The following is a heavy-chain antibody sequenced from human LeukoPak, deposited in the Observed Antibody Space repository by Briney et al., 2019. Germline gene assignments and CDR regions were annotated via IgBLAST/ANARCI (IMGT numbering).Heavy chain of an antibody. CDR2: IKEDGSKK. V-gene: IGHV3-7*03. CDR1: GFTFSGCW. Sequence: GGSLRLSCAASGFTFSGCWMTWVRQAPGKGLEWVANIKEDGSKKNYVDSVKGRFTIFRDNAKNSLYLQMNSLRAEDTAVYYCATPLDYYDSSGYHQGGDWGQGTLVTVSS. J-gene: IGHJ4*02. D-gene: IGHD3-22*01. CDR3: ATPLDYYDSSGYHQGGD.